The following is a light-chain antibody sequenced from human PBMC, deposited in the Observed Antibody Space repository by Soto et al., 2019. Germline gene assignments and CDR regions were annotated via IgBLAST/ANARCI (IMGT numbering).Light chain of an antibody. V-gene: IGKV3-20*01. CDR3: QQSYSTPRT. J-gene: IGKJ1*01. Sequence: EIVLTQSPGTLSLSPWERATLSCRSSQSVSNNYLAWYQQKPGQAPRLLIYAASSLQSGVPSRFSGSGSGTDFTLTISSLQPEDFATYYCQQSYSTPRTFGQGTKVHIK. CDR1: QSVSNNY. CDR2: AAS.